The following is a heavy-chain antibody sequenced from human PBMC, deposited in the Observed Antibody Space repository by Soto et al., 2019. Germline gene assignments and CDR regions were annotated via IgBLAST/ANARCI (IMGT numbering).Heavy chain of an antibody. J-gene: IGHJ3*02. D-gene: IGHD2-2*01. CDR1: GFTFDDYG. Sequence: GGSLRLSCAASGFTFDDYGMSWVRQAPGKGLEWVSGINWNGGSTGYADSVKGRFTISRDNAKNSLYLQMNSLRAEDTALYHCARVRYCSSTSCPGEPYAFDIWGQGTMVTVSS. CDR3: ARVRYCSSTSCPGEPYAFDI. V-gene: IGHV3-20*01. CDR2: INWNGGST.